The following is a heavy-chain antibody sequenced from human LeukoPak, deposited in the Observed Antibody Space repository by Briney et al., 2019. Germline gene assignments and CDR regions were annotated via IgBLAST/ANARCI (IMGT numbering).Heavy chain of an antibody. D-gene: IGHD1-14*01. CDR1: GGSISGYY. CDR2: IYYSGST. Sequence: KPSATLSLTCSVSGGSISGYYWSWLRQPPGKGLEWIGYIYYSGSTNYNPSLKSRVTISVDTSKNQFSLKLSSVTAADTAVYYCARGGVVEPGPLFDYWGQGTLVTVSS. V-gene: IGHV4-59*08. J-gene: IGHJ4*02. CDR3: ARGGVVEPGPLFDY.